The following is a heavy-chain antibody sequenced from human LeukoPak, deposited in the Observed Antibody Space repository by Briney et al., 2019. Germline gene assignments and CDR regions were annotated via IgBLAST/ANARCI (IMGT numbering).Heavy chain of an antibody. D-gene: IGHD5-12*01. CDR3: ARGDSGYDSDY. V-gene: IGHV4-59*01. CDR2: IYYSGST. J-gene: IGHJ4*02. CDR1: GGSISNYY. Sequence: SETLSLTSTVSGGSISNYYWSWIRQPPRKGLEWIGYIYYSGSTNYNPSLKSRVTISVDTSKNQFSLKLSSVTAADTAVYYCARGDSGYDSDYWGQGTLVTVSS.